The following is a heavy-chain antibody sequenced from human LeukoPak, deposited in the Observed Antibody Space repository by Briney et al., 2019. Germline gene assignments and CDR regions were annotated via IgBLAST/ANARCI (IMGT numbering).Heavy chain of an antibody. D-gene: IGHD6-19*01. CDR2: ISAYNGNT. CDR1: GYTFTSYG. CDR3: ARDPYSSGWYADY. V-gene: IGHV1-18*04. Sequence: GASVKVSCKASGYTFTSYGISWVRQAPGQGLEWMGWISAYNGNTNYAQKLQGRVTMTTDTSTSTAHMELRSLRSDDTAVYYCARDPYSSGWYADYWGQGTLVTVSS. J-gene: IGHJ4*02.